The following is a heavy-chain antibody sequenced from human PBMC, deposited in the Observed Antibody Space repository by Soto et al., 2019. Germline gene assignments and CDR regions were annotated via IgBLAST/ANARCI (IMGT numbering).Heavy chain of an antibody. CDR1: GFPFSHYD. V-gene: IGHV3-13*01. CDR3: ARGVLGPGDYYYGMDV. J-gene: IGHJ6*01. D-gene: IGHD7-27*01. CDR2: IGAASDT. Sequence: GGSLRLSFAASGFPFSHYDMHLVRQAPGEGLEWVSGIGAASDTYYPGSVQGRFTVARDNAKNSLYLQMNSLRAGDTAVYYCARGVLGPGDYYYGMDVWGQGTTVTVSS.